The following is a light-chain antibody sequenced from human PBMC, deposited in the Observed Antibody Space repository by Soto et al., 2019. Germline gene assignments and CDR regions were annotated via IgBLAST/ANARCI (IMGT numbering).Light chain of an antibody. J-gene: IGKJ3*01. CDR3: QEYSKWPFFT. Sequence: EIVVTQSPGILSVSPGDRATLSCRASQSVSTNLAWYQQKPGQAPTLLIYAASTRATGIPARFTGSGSGTDFSLTISSLQSEDFAVYYCQEYSKWPFFTFGPGTRVDIK. CDR2: AAS. CDR1: QSVSTN. V-gene: IGKV3-15*01.